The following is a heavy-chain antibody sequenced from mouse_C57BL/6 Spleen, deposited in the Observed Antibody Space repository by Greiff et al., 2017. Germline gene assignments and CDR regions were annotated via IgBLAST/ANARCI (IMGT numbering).Heavy chain of an antibody. V-gene: IGHV1-61*01. D-gene: IGHD1-3*01. CDR3: ARDNYSSGGFAY. CDR1: GYTFTSYW. J-gene: IGHJ3*01. Sequence: QVQLQQPGAELVRPGSSVKLSCKASGYTFTSYWMDWVKQRPGQGLEWIGNIYPSDSETHYNQKFKDKATLTVNKSSSTAYMQLSSLTAEDSAVYYCARDNYSSGGFAYWGQGTLVTVSA. CDR2: IYPSDSET.